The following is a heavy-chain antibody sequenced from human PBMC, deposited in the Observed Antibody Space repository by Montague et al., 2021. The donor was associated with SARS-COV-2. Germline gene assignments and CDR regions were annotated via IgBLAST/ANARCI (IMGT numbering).Heavy chain of an antibody. J-gene: IGHJ3*02. D-gene: IGHD4-23*01. CDR1: GGSITGYY. CDR2: IYDGGAV. CDR3: VRDHPCGGPRGAYDI. V-gene: IGHV4-59*01. Sequence: SETLSLTCTVSGGSITGYYWSWLRRSPGKGLEWIAYIYDGGAVNYNPSLGSRVTISTDTSKNQLSLKVNSVTAADTAVYYCVRDHPCGGPRGAYDIWGQGTVVIVSS.